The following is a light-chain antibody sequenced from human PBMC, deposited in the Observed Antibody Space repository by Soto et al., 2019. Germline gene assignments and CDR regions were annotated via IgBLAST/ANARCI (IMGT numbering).Light chain of an antibody. V-gene: IGLV2-8*01. J-gene: IGLJ3*02. Sequence: QSALTQPPSASGSPGQSVTISCTGTSSDVGGYNYVSWYQQHPGKAPKLMIFEVTKRPSGVPDRFSGSKSGNTASLTVSGLQAEDEAAYYCSSYAGSFNWVFGGGTQLTVL. CDR1: SSDVGGYNY. CDR3: SSYAGSFNWV. CDR2: EVT.